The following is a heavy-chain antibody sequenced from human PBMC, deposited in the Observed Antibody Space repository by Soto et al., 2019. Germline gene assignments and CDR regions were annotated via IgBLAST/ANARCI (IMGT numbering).Heavy chain of an antibody. Sequence: GGSLRLSCAASGFTFSSYSMNWVRQAPGKGLEWVSSISSSSSYIYYADSVKGRFTISRDNAKNSLYLQMNSLRAEDTAVYYCARAEVLTGYFYFDYWGQGTLVTVSS. J-gene: IGHJ4*02. CDR3: ARAEVLTGYFYFDY. V-gene: IGHV3-21*01. CDR2: ISSSSSYI. D-gene: IGHD3-9*01. CDR1: GFTFSSYS.